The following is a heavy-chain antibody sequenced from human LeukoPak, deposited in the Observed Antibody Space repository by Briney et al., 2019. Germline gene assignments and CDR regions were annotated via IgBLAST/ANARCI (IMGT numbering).Heavy chain of an antibody. J-gene: IGHJ4*02. CDR3: AREGYYGSGSPPSLYFDY. CDR2: TSSDLNVK. D-gene: IGHD3-10*01. CDR1: GFTVRNYV. V-gene: IGHV3-30-3*01. Sequence: GGSLRLSCAASGFTVRNYVIHWVRQAPGKGLEWVAVTSSDLNVKLYADSVKGRFTISRDNSRSTLYLQMNSLRPEDTAIYYCAREGYYGSGSPPSLYFDYWGQGTLVTVSS.